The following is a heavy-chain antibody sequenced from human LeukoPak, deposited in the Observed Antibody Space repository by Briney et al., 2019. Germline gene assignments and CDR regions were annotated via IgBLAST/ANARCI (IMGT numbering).Heavy chain of an antibody. J-gene: IGHJ4*02. V-gene: IGHV3-66*01. Sequence: PGGSLRLSCAASGFTVSSTYMSWVRQAPGKGLEWISVIYSGGATYYADSVKGRFTISRDNSKNTLYLQMNSLRVEDTAVYYCARDRGGDSSGFMNYWGQGTLVTVSS. D-gene: IGHD3-22*01. CDR3: ARDRGGDSSGFMNY. CDR1: GFTVSSTY. CDR2: IYSGGAT.